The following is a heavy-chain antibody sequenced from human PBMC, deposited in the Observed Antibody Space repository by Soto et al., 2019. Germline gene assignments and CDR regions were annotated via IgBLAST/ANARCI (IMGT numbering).Heavy chain of an antibody. CDR1: GGSVSSGSYY. CDR2: IYYSGST. D-gene: IGHD5-18*01. J-gene: IGHJ3*02. Sequence: SSETLSLTCTVSGGSVSSGSYYWSWIRQPPGKGLEWIGYIYYSGSTNYNPSLKSRVTISVDTSKNQFSLKLSSVTAADTAVYYCARGGIQLWLRAFDIWGQGTMVTVS. V-gene: IGHV4-61*01. CDR3: ARGGIQLWLRAFDI.